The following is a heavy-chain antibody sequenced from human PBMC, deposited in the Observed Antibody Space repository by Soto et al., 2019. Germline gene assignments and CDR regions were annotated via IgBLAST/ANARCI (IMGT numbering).Heavy chain of an antibody. CDR2: ISYDRGNT. J-gene: IGHJ5*02. D-gene: IGHD2-21*01. V-gene: IGHV3-23*01. CDR1: GFTFSSYA. Sequence: EVQLLESGGKLVQPGGSLRLSCAASGFTFSSYAMNWVRQAPGRGLEGVSTISYDRGNTYYPHSVKGRFTISRDNSKNTPQIQMHILRAEEAAVYYCAKGGIGGFDTWGEGPLVTVSS. CDR3: AKGGIGGFDT.